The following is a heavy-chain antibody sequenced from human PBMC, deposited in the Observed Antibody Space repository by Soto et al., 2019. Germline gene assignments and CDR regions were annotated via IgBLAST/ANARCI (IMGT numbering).Heavy chain of an antibody. CDR3: ARRQRERRRNYYGMDV. Sequence: QVQLQESGPGLVKPSETLSLTCTVSGGSISSYYWSWIRQPPGKGLEWIGYIYYSGSTNYNPSLTRRVTISVDTSKNQFPRKLSSVPAADTAVYYCARRQRERRRNYYGMDVWGQGTTVTVSS. V-gene: IGHV4-59*08. J-gene: IGHJ6*02. CDR1: GGSISSYY. D-gene: IGHD1-1*01. CDR2: IYYSGST.